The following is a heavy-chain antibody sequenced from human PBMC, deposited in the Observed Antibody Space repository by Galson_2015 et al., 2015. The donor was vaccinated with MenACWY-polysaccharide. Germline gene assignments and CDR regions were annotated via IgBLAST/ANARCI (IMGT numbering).Heavy chain of an antibody. D-gene: IGHD1-26*01. Sequence: SLRLSCAASGFTFSSCGMSWVRQAPGKGLEWVSSISGSGGSTFYADSVKGRFTISRDNSKNTLSLQVNSLRAEDTAKYYCAKDLRVGATAGSELDFWGQGTLVTVSS. J-gene: IGHJ4*02. CDR2: ISGSGGST. CDR3: AKDLRVGATAGSELDF. V-gene: IGHV3-23*01. CDR1: GFTFSSCG.